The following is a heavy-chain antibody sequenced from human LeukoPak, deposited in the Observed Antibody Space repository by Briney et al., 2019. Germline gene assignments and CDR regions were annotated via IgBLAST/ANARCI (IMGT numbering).Heavy chain of an antibody. V-gene: IGHV3-30*03. Sequence: GGSLRLSCAASGFTFNSYGMHWVRQAPGKGLEWVAVISYDGSNKYYADSVKGRFAISRDNSKNTLYLQMNSLRAEDTANYYCARGGNWFDPWGQGTLVTVSS. CDR1: GFTFNSYG. D-gene: IGHD3-16*01. J-gene: IGHJ5*02. CDR2: ISYDGSNK. CDR3: ARGGNWFDP.